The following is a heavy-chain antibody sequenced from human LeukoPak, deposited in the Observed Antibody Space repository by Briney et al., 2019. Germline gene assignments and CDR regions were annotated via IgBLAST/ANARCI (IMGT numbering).Heavy chain of an antibody. V-gene: IGHV3-23*01. CDR3: AKVKRGCDAFDI. D-gene: IGHD5-12*01. J-gene: IGHJ3*02. Sequence: PGGSLRLSCAASGFTFSSYAMNCVRQAPGKGLEWVSGISASGGSTFYADSVKGRFTISRDNSKNTLYLQMNSLRAEDTAVYYCAKVKRGCDAFDIWGQGTMVTVSS. CDR1: GFTFSSYA. CDR2: ISASGGST.